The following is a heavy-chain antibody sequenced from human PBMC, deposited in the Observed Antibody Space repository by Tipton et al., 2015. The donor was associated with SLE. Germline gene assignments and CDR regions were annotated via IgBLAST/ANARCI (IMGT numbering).Heavy chain of an antibody. D-gene: IGHD4-17*01. CDR3: ARDLTTVTTDDFDY. CDR1: GFTFSNYA. J-gene: IGHJ4*02. V-gene: IGHV3-23*03. CDR2: IYSGDNT. Sequence: SLRLSCAASGFTFSNYAMSWVRQAPGKGLERLSIIYSGDNTYDADSVKGRFTTSRDDSKNSLYLQMNSLRAEDTAVYYCARDLTTVTTDDFDYWGQGTLVTVSS.